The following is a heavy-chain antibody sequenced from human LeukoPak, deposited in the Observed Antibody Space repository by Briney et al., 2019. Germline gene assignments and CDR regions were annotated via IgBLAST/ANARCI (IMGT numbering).Heavy chain of an antibody. V-gene: IGHV3-23*01. D-gene: IGHD3-10*01. CDR3: ARDLLWFGELLSGFDP. J-gene: IGHJ5*02. CDR2: ITGSGYST. CDR1: GFNFSNYW. Sequence: GGSLRLSCAASGFNFSNYWIHWVRQAPGKGLEWVSAITGSGYSTYYADSVKGRFTISRDNSKNTLYLQMNSLRAEDTAVYYCARDLLWFGELLSGFDPWGQGTLVTVSS.